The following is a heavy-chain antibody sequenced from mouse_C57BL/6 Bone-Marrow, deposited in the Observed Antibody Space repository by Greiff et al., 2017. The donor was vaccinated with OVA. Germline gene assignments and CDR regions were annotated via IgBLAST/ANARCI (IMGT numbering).Heavy chain of an antibody. J-gene: IGHJ2*01. CDR2: INPSSGYT. Sequence: QVQLKQSGAELVKPGASVKLSCKASGYTFTSYWMHWVKQRPGQGLEWIGYINPSSGYTKYNQKFKDKATLTADKSSSTAYMQLSSLTYEDSAVYYCSRPYYFEDWGQGTTLTVAS. CDR3: SRPYYFED. V-gene: IGHV1-7*01. CDR1: GYTFTSYW.